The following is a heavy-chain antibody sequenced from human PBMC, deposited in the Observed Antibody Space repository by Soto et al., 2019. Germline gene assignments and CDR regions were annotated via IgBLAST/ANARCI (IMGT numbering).Heavy chain of an antibody. D-gene: IGHD4-17*01. Sequence: QVQLQESGPGLVKPSETLSLTCTVSGGSISSYYWSWIRQPPGKGLEWIGYIYYSGSTNYNPSLKIRVTISVDTSKNQFSLKLSSVTAADTAVYYCARNGVGYGDLFDYWGQGTLVTVSS. V-gene: IGHV4-59*01. CDR1: GGSISSYY. CDR2: IYYSGST. J-gene: IGHJ4*02. CDR3: ARNGVGYGDLFDY.